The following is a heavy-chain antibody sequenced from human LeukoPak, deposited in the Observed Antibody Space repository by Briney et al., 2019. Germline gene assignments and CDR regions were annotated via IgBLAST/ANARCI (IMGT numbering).Heavy chain of an antibody. J-gene: IGHJ2*01. Sequence: SETLSLTCAVSGGSISSYYWSWIRRPPGKGLEWIGYIYYSGSTNYNPSLKSRVTISVDTSKNQFSLKLSSVTAADTAVYYCARGVKIEYSSSSRNWYFDLWGRGTLVTVSS. CDR2: IYYSGST. V-gene: IGHV4-59*08. CDR3: ARGVKIEYSSSSRNWYFDL. D-gene: IGHD6-6*01. CDR1: GGSISSYY.